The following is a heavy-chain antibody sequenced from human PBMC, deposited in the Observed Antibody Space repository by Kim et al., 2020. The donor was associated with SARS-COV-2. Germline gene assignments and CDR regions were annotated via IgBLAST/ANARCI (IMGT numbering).Heavy chain of an antibody. D-gene: IGHD3-22*01. V-gene: IGHV4-31*03. J-gene: IGHJ3*02. CDR1: GGSISSGGYY. CDR3: ARAKNMIVVVIGAFDI. Sequence: SETLSLTCTVSGGSISSGGYYWSWIRQHPGKGLEWIGYIYYSGSTYYNPSLKSRVTISVDTSKNQFSLKLSSVTAADTAVYYCARAKNMIVVVIGAFDIWGQGTMFTVSS. CDR2: IYYSGST.